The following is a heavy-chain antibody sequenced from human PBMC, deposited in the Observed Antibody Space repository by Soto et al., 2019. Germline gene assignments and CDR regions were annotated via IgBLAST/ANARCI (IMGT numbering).Heavy chain of an antibody. CDR1: GCSISSSRYY. J-gene: IGHJ4*02. D-gene: IGHD2-15*01. CDR2: SYYSGST. V-gene: IGHV4-39*01. CDR3: ATQTMDIVVVVAATLYFDY. Sequence: SETLSLTCTVSGCSISSSRYYWGWIRQSPGQGLEWIGSSYYSGSTYYDPSLRSRVTISVDTSKNQFSLKLSSVTAEDTAVYYCATQTMDIVVVVAATLYFDYWGQGTLVTVSS.